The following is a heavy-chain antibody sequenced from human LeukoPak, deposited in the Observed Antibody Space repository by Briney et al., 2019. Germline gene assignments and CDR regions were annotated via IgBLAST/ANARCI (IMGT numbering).Heavy chain of an antibody. V-gene: IGHV3-30*03. Sequence: GRSLRLSCAASGFTFSSYGMHWVRQAPGKGLEWVAFISYDGSNKYYADSVKGRFTFSRDNSKNTLYLQMNSLRTEDTAVYYCARDPVEMATIGYYFDYWGQGTLVTVSS. CDR1: GFTFSSYG. J-gene: IGHJ4*02. CDR2: ISYDGSNK. D-gene: IGHD5-24*01. CDR3: ARDPVEMATIGYYFDY.